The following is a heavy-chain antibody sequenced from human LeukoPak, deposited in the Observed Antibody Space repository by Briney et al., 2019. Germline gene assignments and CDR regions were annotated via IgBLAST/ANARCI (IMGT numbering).Heavy chain of an antibody. Sequence: PGGSLRLSCAASGFTFSTYGMHWARQAPGKGLEWVALTWYDGSNKNYADSVKGRFTISRDNSKNTLYLLMNSLRGEDTAVYYCARGGLTIAEATASWYLDYWGQGTLVTVSS. V-gene: IGHV3-33*01. CDR3: ARGGLTIAEATASWYLDY. CDR1: GFTFSTYG. CDR2: TWYDGSNK. D-gene: IGHD1-26*01. J-gene: IGHJ4*02.